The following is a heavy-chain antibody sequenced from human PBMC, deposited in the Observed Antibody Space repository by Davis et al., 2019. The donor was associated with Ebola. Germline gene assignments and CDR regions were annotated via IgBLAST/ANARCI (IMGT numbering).Heavy chain of an antibody. Sequence: ASVKVSCKASGYTFTSYYMHWVRQAPGQGLEWMGIINPSGGSTSYAQKFQERVTITRDMSTSTAYMELSSLRSEDTAVYYCAAEEWFDPWGQGTLVTVSS. CDR1: GYTFTSYY. CDR3: AAEEWFDP. V-gene: IGHV1-46*01. CDR2: INPSGGST. J-gene: IGHJ5*02.